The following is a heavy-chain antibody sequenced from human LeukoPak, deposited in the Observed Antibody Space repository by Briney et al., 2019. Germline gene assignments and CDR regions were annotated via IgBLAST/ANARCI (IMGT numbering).Heavy chain of an antibody. D-gene: IGHD2-8*01. J-gene: IGHJ4*02. CDR1: GGSISSSSYY. CDR3: ARSNAAPFDY. Sequence: SETLSLTCTVSGGSISSSSYYWGWIRQPPGKGLEWIGSIYYSGSTYYNPSLKSRVTISADTSKNQFSLKLSSVTAADTAVYYCARSNAAPFDYWGQGTLVTVSS. CDR2: IYYSGST. V-gene: IGHV4-39*01.